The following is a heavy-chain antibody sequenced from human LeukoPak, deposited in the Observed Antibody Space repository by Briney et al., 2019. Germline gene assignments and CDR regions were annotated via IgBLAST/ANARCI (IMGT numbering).Heavy chain of an antibody. Sequence: GGSLRLSCEASGFTFSNYAMSWVRQAPGKGLEWVSTVTASARRTYYADSVQGRFTISRDNSNNTLFLQVNSLRADDTAVYHCEKWGFSDRSGANFHSWGQGTLVTVSS. CDR1: GFTFSNYA. J-gene: IGHJ4*02. V-gene: IGHV3-23*01. CDR2: VTASARRT. CDR3: EKWGFSDRSGANFHS. D-gene: IGHD3-22*01.